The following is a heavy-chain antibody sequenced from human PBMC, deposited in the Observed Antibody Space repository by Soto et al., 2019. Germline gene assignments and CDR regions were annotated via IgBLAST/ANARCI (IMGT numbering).Heavy chain of an antibody. CDR3: ARTTATVVDYYYGMDV. V-gene: IGHV3-30-3*01. CDR2: ISYDGSNK. Sequence: QVQLVESGGGVVQPGRSVRLSCAASGFTFSSYAMHWVRQAPGKGLEWVAVISYDGSNKYYADSVKGRFTISRDNSKNTLYLQMNSLRAEDTAVYYCARTTATVVDYYYGMDVWGQGTTVTVSS. J-gene: IGHJ6*02. D-gene: IGHD4-17*01. CDR1: GFTFSSYA.